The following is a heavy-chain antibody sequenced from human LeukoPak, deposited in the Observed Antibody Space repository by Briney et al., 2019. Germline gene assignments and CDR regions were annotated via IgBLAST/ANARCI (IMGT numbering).Heavy chain of an antibody. CDR3: ARAITIFGVVIISEFDY. Sequence: ASVKVSCKASGYTFTSYDINWVRQAPGQGLEWMGWISAYNGNTNYAQKLQGRVTMTTDTSTSTAYMELRSLRSDDTAAYYCARAITIFGVVIISEFDYWGQGTLVTVSS. CDR2: ISAYNGNT. J-gene: IGHJ4*02. V-gene: IGHV1-18*01. D-gene: IGHD3-3*01. CDR1: GYTFTSYD.